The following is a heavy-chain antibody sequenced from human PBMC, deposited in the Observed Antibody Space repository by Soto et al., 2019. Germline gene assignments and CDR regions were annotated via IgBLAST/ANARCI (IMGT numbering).Heavy chain of an antibody. V-gene: IGHV3-72*01. D-gene: IGHD2-21*01. CDR3: SRAGILTTPYYFDY. Sequence: GGSLRLSWAALGFTCSDHYMDWVRQAPGKGLEWVGRIRNKANSYTTEYAASVKGRFTISRDDSKNLLFLQMFSLKTEDTAVYYCSRAGILTTPYYFDYWGQGTLVNV. CDR2: IRNKANSYTT. CDR1: GFTCSDHY. J-gene: IGHJ4*01.